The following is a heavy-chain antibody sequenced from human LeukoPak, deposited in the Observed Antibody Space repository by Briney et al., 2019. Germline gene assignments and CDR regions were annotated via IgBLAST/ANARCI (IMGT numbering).Heavy chain of an antibody. V-gene: IGHV1-18*01. CDR2: ISPYSGNT. CDR1: GYTFTSNA. CDR3: AREGSTAFYNS. Sequence: GSSVKVSCKASGYTFTSNAIAWVRQAPGQGPEWMGWISPYSGNTNYALRLQDRVTMTTDTATNTAYMELRSLRSDDTAVYYCAREGSTAFYNSWGQGTLVTVSS. D-gene: IGHD1-1*01. J-gene: IGHJ4*02.